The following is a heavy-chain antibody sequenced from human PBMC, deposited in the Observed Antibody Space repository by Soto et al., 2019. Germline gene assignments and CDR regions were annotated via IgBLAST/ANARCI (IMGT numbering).Heavy chain of an antibody. Sequence: EEQLVESGGGLVQPGGSLRPSCAASVFTFSTDWMSWVRQAPGEGLEWLANIRQDGSEKYYVDSVKGRFTISRDNAKNSLYLQLNSLRADDTAVYYCARDRGSGYYGQDSWGLDVWGQGTTVTVSS. CDR2: IRQDGSEK. D-gene: IGHD5-12*01. CDR3: ARDRGSGYYGQDSWGLDV. V-gene: IGHV3-7*05. J-gene: IGHJ6*02. CDR1: VFTFSTDW.